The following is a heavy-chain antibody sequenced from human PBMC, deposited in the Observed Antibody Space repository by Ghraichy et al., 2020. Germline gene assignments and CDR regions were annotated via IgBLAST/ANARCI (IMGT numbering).Heavy chain of an antibody. CDR3: TKTLTVRGRPYYYYGMDV. J-gene: IGHJ6*02. V-gene: IGHV3-73*01. CDR2: IRSKANSYAT. Sequence: LSLTCAASGFTFSGSAMHWVRQASGKGLEWVGRIRSKANSYATAYAASVKGRFTISRDDSKNTAYLQMNSLKTEDTAVYYYTKTLTVRGRPYYYYGMDVWGQGTTVTVSS. D-gene: IGHD4-11*01. CDR1: GFTFSGSA.